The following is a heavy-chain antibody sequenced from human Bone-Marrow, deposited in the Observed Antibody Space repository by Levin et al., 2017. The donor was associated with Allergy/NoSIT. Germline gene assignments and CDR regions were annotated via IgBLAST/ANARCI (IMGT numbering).Heavy chain of an antibody. CDR1: GYTFTSYD. Sequence: ASVKVSCKASGYTFTSYDINWVRQATGQGLEWMGWMNPNSGNTGYVQKFQGRVTMTRNTSISTAYMELSSLRSEDTAVYYCARERFDSSGYYAYYYYGMDGWGQGTTVTVSS. D-gene: IGHD3-22*01. CDR3: ARERFDSSGYYAYYYYGMDG. J-gene: IGHJ6*02. CDR2: MNPNSGNT. V-gene: IGHV1-8*01.